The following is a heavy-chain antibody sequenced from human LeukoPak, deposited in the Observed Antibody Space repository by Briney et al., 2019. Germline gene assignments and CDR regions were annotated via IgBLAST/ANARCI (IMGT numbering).Heavy chain of an antibody. J-gene: IGHJ4*02. CDR1: GDSISSSYY. V-gene: IGHV4-39*07. CDR2: IYYGGST. D-gene: IGHD3-10*01. CDR3: ARIGVRSVIIFGVFDY. Sequence: SETLSLTCTVSGDSISSSYYWGWVRQPPGKGLDWIGTIYYGGSTFYSPSLESRVTISADTSKNQFSLKLSSVTATDTAVYYCARIGVRSVIIFGVFDYWGQGTLVTVSS.